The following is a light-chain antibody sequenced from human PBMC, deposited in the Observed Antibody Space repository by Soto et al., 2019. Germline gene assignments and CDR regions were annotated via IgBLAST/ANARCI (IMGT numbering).Light chain of an antibody. V-gene: IGLV1-47*01. Sequence: QSVLTQPPSASGTPGLRVSISCSGGRSNVGVNYVYWYQHLPGTATTLLIYSDNQRPSGVPGRFTGSKSCTSASLAMSGLRSDDEADYYRAAWDDSLSGYVFGTGTKVTV. J-gene: IGLJ1*01. CDR1: RSNVGVNY. CDR2: SDN. CDR3: AAWDDSLSGYV.